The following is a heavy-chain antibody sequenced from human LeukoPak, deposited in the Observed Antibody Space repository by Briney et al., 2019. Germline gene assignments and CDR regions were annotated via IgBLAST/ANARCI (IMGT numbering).Heavy chain of an antibody. CDR2: IIPLLGTT. Sequence: SVKVSCKASGGTVSDYSISWVRQAPGQGLEWMGRIIPLLGTTHCAQNFQGRFTMAADKSTTSVYMELSSLRSEDTAVYYCVRSGYDYDWFDPWGQGTLVTVSS. CDR1: GGTVSDYS. V-gene: IGHV1-69*08. D-gene: IGHD5-12*01. CDR3: VRSGYDYDWFDP. J-gene: IGHJ5*02.